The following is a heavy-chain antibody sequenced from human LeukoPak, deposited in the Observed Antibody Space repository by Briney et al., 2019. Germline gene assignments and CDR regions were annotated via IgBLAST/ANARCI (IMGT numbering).Heavy chain of an antibody. J-gene: IGHJ6*03. D-gene: IGHD6-13*01. CDR1: EFTFVRYA. CDR3: VRDPSYGSSWYYYMDV. CDR2: ISSSSFKI. V-gene: IGHV3-48*04. Sequence: GGSLRLSCAASEFTFVRYAMNWVRQAPGKGLEWVSYISSSSFKIGYADSVKGRFTISRDNSKNSLYLQMDSLRVEDTAVYYCVRDPSYGSSWYYYMDVWGEGTTVTVSS.